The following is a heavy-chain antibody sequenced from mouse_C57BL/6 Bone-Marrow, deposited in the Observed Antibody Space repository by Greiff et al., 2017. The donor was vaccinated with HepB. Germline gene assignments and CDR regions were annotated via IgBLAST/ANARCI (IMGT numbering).Heavy chain of an antibody. CDR2: IYPGSGST. CDR3: ARDTFFSIRYFDV. J-gene: IGHJ1*03. Sequence: VQLQQPGAELVKPGASVKMSCKASGYTFTSYWITWVKQRPGQGLEWIGDIYPGSGSTNYNEKFKSKATLTVDTSSSTAYMQLSSLTSEDSAVYYCARDTFFSIRYFDVWSTGTTVTVAS. V-gene: IGHV1-55*01. D-gene: IGHD5-1-1*01. CDR1: GYTFTSYW.